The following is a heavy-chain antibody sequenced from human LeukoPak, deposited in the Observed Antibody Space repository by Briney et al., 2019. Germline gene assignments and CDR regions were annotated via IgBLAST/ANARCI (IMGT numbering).Heavy chain of an antibody. J-gene: IGHJ4*02. V-gene: IGHV4-59*05. Sequence: SETLSLTCTVSGGSISSYYWSWIRQPAGKGLEWIGSIYYNGSTYYNPSLKSRVTISVDTSKIQFSLKLSSVTAADTAVYYCARTYNWNDDGDYWGQGTLVTVSS. D-gene: IGHD1-20*01. CDR2: IYYNGST. CDR3: ARTYNWNDDGDY. CDR1: GGSISSYY.